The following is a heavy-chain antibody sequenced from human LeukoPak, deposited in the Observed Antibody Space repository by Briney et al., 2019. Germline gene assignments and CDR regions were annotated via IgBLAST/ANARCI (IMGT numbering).Heavy chain of an antibody. V-gene: IGHV1-18*01. CDR3: ARADIVVVPAASKSQFADY. CDR2: ISAYNGNT. D-gene: IGHD2-2*01. Sequence: ASVKVSCKASGYTFTSYGISWVRQAPGQGLEWMGWISAYNGNTNYAQKLQGRVTMTTDTFTSTAYMELRSLRSDDTAVYYCARADIVVVPAASKSQFADYWGQGTLVTVSS. CDR1: GYTFTSYG. J-gene: IGHJ4*02.